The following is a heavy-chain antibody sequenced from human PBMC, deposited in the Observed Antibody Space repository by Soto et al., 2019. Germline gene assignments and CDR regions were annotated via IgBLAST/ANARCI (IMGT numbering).Heavy chain of an antibody. J-gene: IGHJ5*02. Sequence: QVQLVESGGGVVQPGRSLRLSCAASGFTFSSYGMHWVRQAPGKGLEWVAVISYDGSNKYYADSVKGRFTISRDNSKNSRYLKMTGLRVEDMAVYHGATSFHSSSCYGNWFPPGGQGPLVTVS. CDR2: ISYDGSNK. CDR1: GFTFSSYG. CDR3: ATSFHSSSCYGNWFPP. V-gene: IGHV3-30*03. D-gene: IGHD6-13*01.